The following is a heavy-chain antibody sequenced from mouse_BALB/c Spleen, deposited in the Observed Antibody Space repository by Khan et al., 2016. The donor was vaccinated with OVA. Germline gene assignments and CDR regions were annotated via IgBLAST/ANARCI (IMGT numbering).Heavy chain of an antibody. Sequence: VQLQQSGPELVKSEASVKVSCKGSGYSFTDYNMYWVKQSHGESLEWIGSIDPYNGGTSYNQKFKDKATLTVDQSSSTAFMHLTSLTYEDSAVNYCARGGDGGLAYWGQGTLVTVSA. CDR3: ARGGDGGLAY. CDR1: GYSFTDYN. V-gene: IGHV1S135*01. J-gene: IGHJ3*01. CDR2: IDPYNGGT.